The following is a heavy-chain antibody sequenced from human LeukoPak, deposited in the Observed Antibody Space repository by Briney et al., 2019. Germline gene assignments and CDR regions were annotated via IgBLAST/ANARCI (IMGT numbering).Heavy chain of an antibody. D-gene: IGHD3-16*01. CDR3: ARRPYGMNWFDP. V-gene: IGHV4-39*01. CDR2: IYYSGST. CDR1: GGSISSSSYY. J-gene: IGHJ5*02. Sequence: KPSETLSLTCTVSGGSISSSSYYWGWSRQPPGKGLEWIGSIYYSGSTYYNPSLKSRVTISVDTSKNQFSLKLSSVTAADTAVYYCARRPYGMNWFDPWGQGTLVTVSS.